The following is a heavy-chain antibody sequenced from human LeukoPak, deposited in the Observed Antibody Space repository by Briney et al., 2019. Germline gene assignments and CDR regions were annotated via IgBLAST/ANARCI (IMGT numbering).Heavy chain of an antibody. CDR3: ARNIAARWFDP. CDR1: GFTFSSYW. CDR2: IKSDGSST. Sequence: GGSLRLSCAASGFTFSSYWMHWVRQAPGEWLVWVSRIKSDGSSTSYADFVKGRFIISRDNAKNTLYLQMNSLRAEDTAVYYCARNIAARWFDPWGQGTLVTVSS. V-gene: IGHV3-74*01. J-gene: IGHJ5*02. D-gene: IGHD6-6*01.